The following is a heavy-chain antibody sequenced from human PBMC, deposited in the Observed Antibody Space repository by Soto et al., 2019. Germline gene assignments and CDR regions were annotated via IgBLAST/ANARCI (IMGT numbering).Heavy chain of an antibody. Sequence: SETLSLTCAVSGGSISSGGYSWSWIRQPPGKGLEWIGYIYHSGSTYYNPSLKSRVTISVDRSKNQFSLKLSSVTAADTAVYYCARGCLTYYYDSSGHYFDYWGQGTLVTVSS. CDR2: IYHSGST. V-gene: IGHV4-30-2*01. J-gene: IGHJ4*02. D-gene: IGHD3-22*01. CDR1: GGSISSGGYS. CDR3: ARGCLTYYYDSSGHYFDY.